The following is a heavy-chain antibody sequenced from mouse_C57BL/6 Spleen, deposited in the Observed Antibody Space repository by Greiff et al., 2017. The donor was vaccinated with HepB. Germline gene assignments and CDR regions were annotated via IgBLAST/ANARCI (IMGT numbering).Heavy chain of an antibody. V-gene: IGHV14-3*01. J-gene: IGHJ2*01. Sequence: VQLQQSVAELVRPGASVKLSCTASGFNIKNTYMHWVKQRPEQGLEWIGRIDPANGNTKYAPKFQGKATITADTSSNTAYLQLSSLTSEDTAIYYCARGTYYDYDGGYFDYWGQGTTLTVSS. D-gene: IGHD2-4*01. CDR2: IDPANGNT. CDR1: GFNIKNTY. CDR3: ARGTYYDYDGGYFDY.